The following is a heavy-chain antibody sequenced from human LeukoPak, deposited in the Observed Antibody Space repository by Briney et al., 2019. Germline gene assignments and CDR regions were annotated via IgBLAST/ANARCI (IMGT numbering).Heavy chain of an antibody. CDR2: ISGSDGST. J-gene: IGHJ3*02. CDR3: ARERVLLWFGEEAFDI. CDR1: GFTFSDYA. D-gene: IGHD3-10*01. Sequence: GGSLRLSCAASGFTFSDYAMSWVRQAPGKGLEWVSGISGSDGSTYYADSVKGRFTISRDNSKNTLYLQMNSLRAEDTAVYYCARERVLLWFGEEAFDIWGQGTMVTVSS. V-gene: IGHV3-23*01.